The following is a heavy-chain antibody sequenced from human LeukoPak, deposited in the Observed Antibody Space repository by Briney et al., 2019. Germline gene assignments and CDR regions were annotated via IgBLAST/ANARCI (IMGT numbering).Heavy chain of an antibody. CDR3: ARARVASHPFYYYAMDV. CDR1: GFTFTSYV. V-gene: IGHV1-18*01. Sequence: GASVKVSCKASGFTFTSYVSTWVRQAPGQGLEWMGWISAYVGHTDYAQKLQGRVTLTTDTSTSTAYMELRSLRSDDTAVYFCARARVASHPFYYYAMDVWGQGTTVTVSS. D-gene: IGHD5-12*01. J-gene: IGHJ6*02. CDR2: ISAYVGHT.